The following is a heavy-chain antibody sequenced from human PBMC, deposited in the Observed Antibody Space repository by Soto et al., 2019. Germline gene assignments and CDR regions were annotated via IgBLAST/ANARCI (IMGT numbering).Heavy chain of an antibody. CDR2: INPGSGHT. CDR3: ARDDGANSVFPY. CDR1: GYAFTTYA. Sequence: ASVKVSCKASGYAFTTYALHWVRQAPGQSLEWMGWINPGSGHTKYSQNLQGRVTFTTDTSASTAYMEVTSLISEDTALYYCARDDGANSVFPYWGQGTLVTVSS. D-gene: IGHD2-8*01. V-gene: IGHV1-3*01. J-gene: IGHJ1*01.